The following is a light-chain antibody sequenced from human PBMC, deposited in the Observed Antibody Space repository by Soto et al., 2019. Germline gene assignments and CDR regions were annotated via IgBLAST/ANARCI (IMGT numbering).Light chain of an antibody. Sequence: QSALTQPASVSGSPGQSITISCTGTSSDVGSYNLVSWYQQHPGKAPKLMIYEGSKRPSGVSNRFSGSKSGNTASLTISGLQAEDEADYYCCSYAGSRVLFGTGTKLTVL. V-gene: IGLV2-23*01. CDR3: CSYAGSRVL. J-gene: IGLJ1*01. CDR2: EGS. CDR1: SSDVGSYNL.